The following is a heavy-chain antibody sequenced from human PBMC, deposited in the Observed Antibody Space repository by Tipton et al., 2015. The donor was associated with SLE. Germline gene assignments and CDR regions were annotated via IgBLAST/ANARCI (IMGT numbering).Heavy chain of an antibody. J-gene: IGHJ4*02. V-gene: IGHV4-59*01. CDR2: IYYSGST. D-gene: IGHD6-19*01. CDR3: ARHERYSSGWSDFDY. Sequence: TLSPTCTVSGGSISSYYWSWIRQPPGKGLEWIGYIYYSGSTNYNPSLKSRVTISVDTSKNQFSLKLSSVTAADTAVYYCARHERYSSGWSDFDYWGQGTLVTVSS. CDR1: GGSISSYY.